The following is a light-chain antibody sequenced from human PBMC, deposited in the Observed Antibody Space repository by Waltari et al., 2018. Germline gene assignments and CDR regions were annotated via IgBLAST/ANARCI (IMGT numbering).Light chain of an antibody. CDR3: QQRSNWPPVYS. CDR1: QSVSSY. Sequence: EIVLTQPPATLSLSPGERATLPCRASQSVSSYLAWYQQRPGQAPRLLIYDASNRATGIPARFSGSGSGTDFTLTISSLEPEDFAVYYCQQRSNWPPVYSFGQWTKLEIK. V-gene: IGKV3-11*01. CDR2: DAS. J-gene: IGKJ2*03.